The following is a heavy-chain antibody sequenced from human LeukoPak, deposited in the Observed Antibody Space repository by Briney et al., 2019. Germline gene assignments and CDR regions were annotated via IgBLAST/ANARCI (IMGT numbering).Heavy chain of an antibody. CDR3: AELGITMIGGV. CDR1: GFTFSSFA. V-gene: IGHV3-48*03. CDR2: ISSSGSTI. J-gene: IGHJ6*04. D-gene: IGHD3-10*02. Sequence: GGSLRLSCAASGFTFSSFAMNWVRQAPGKGPEWVSYISSSGSTIYYADSVKGRFTISRDNAKNSLYLQMNSLRAEDTAVYYCAELGITMIGGVWGKGTTVTISS.